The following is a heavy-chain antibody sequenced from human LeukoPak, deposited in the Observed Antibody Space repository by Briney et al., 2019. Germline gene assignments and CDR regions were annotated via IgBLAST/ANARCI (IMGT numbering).Heavy chain of an antibody. D-gene: IGHD3-9*01. CDR3: ARGSEGELRYFDWLFYY. Sequence: SVKVSRKASGGTFSSYAISWVRQAPGQGLEWMGGIIPIFGTANYAQKFQGRVTITADESTSTAYMELSSLRSEDTAVYYCARGSEGELRYFDWLFYYWGQGSLVTVSS. V-gene: IGHV1-69*01. CDR1: GGTFSSYA. CDR2: IIPIFGTA. J-gene: IGHJ4*02.